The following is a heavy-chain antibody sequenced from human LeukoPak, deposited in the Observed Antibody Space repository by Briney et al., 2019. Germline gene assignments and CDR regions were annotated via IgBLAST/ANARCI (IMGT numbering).Heavy chain of an antibody. CDR1: GFIVSNNY. D-gene: IGHD2-2*01. CDR3: AREGGLGYCSTTSCALSN. CDR2: IYNDGRT. J-gene: IGHJ4*02. V-gene: IGHV3-66*02. Sequence: GGSLRLSCAASGFIVSNNYMSWVRQAPGKGLEWVSVIYNDGRTYHADSVKGRFTISRDNSKNTLYLQMNSLRPEDTAVYYCAREGGLGYCSTTSCALSNWGQGTLVTVSS.